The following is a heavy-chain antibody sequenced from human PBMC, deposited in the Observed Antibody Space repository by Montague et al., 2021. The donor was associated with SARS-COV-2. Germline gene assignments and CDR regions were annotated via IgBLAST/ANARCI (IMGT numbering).Heavy chain of an antibody. CDR3: AIGLTDVTVILVFVGASLYFDS. V-gene: IGHV4-34*01. J-gene: IGHJ4*02. CDR1: GGSFSGHS. CDR2: INHSGGT. Sequence: SETLSLTCAVYGGSFSGHSWTWIRQPPGKGLEWIGEINHSGGTNYNPSLESRVAISVDTSKNQFSLKLSSLTAADTAVYYCAIGLTDVTVILVFVGASLYFDSWGQGALVTVSS. D-gene: IGHD3-22*01.